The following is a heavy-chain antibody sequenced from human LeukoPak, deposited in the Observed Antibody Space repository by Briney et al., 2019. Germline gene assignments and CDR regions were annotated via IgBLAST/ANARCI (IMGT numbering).Heavy chain of an antibody. CDR2: IYTNGIS. CDR1: GGSIRSYY. D-gene: IGHD3-16*01. J-gene: IGHJ4*02. CDR3: ARALGGDTDY. Sequence: PSETLSLTCTVSGGSIRSYYWTWIRRPAGKGLEWIGRIYTNGISNHNPSLKSRVSMSQDTSKNQFSLKVSSVTAADTAVYYCARALGGDTDYWGQGILVTVSS. V-gene: IGHV4-4*07.